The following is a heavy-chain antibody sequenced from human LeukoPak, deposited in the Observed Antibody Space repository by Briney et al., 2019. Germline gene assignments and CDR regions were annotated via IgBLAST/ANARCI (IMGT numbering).Heavy chain of an antibody. Sequence: PGGSLRLSCAASGFTFEDYTMHWVRQAPGKTVEWVSLISWDGTPYYRDSVKGRFSISRDNSKNSLYLQMDTLRSEDTAFYYCVKDLSYESSGYVFDYWGQGTLVTVSS. CDR2: ISWDGTP. V-gene: IGHV3-43*01. CDR1: GFTFEDYT. J-gene: IGHJ4*02. CDR3: VKDLSYESSGYVFDY. D-gene: IGHD3-22*01.